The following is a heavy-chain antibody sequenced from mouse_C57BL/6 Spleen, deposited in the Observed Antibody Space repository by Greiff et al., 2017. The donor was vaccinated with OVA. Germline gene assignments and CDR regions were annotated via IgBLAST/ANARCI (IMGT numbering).Heavy chain of an antibody. V-gene: IGHV1-26*01. J-gene: IGHJ4*01. D-gene: IGHD2-1*01. CDR1: GYTFTDYY. CDR3: ARYGNYKHYAMDY. CDR2: INPNNGGT. Sequence: EVQLQQSGPELVKPGASVKISCKASGYTFTDYYMNWVKQSHGKSLEWIGDINPNNGGTSYNQKFKGKATLTVDKSSSTAYMELRSLTSEDSAVYYCARYGNYKHYAMDYWGQGTSVTVSS.